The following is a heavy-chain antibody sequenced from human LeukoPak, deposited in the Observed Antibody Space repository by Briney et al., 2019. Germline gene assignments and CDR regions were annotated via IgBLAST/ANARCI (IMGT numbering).Heavy chain of an antibody. CDR1: GFTFSDYY. V-gene: IGHV3-11*04. J-gene: IGHJ5*02. Sequence: GGSLRLSCAASGFTFSDYYMSWIRQAPGKGLEWVSYISSSGSTIYYADSVKGRFTISGDKAKDSVYLQMNSLRAEDTAVYYCARGITSTTITIFGVVQAFDPWGQGTLVTVSS. CDR3: ARGITSTTITIFGVVQAFDP. D-gene: IGHD3-3*01. CDR2: ISSSGSTI.